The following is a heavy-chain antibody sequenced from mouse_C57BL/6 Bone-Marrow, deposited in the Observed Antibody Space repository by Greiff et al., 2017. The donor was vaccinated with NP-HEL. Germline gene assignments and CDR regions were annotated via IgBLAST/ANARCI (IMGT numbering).Heavy chain of an antibody. Sequence: QVQLQQSGPELVKPGASVKISCTASGYAFSSSWMNWVKQRPGKGLEWIGRIYRGGGDTYYAGKFKGQATLTADKSTSTAYMQLSSLTSEDSAVYFCARSRHYGSNSGYIDVWGTGTTVTVSS. J-gene: IGHJ1*03. CDR1: GYAFSSSW. CDR3: ARSRHYGSNSGYIDV. D-gene: IGHD1-1*01. CDR2: IYRGGGDT. V-gene: IGHV1-82*01.